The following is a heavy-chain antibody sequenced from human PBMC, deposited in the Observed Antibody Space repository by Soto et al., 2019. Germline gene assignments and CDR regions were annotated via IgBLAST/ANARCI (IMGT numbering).Heavy chain of an antibody. Sequence: EVQLVESGGGLVQPGGSLRLSCAASGFTFSSYSMNWVHQAPGKGLEWVSYISSSSSTIYYADSVKGRFTISRDNAKNSLYLQMNSLRDEDTAVYYCARDLSAGDHDYYYGMDVWGQGTTVTVSS. CDR1: GFTFSSYS. J-gene: IGHJ6*02. CDR3: ARDLSAGDHDYYYGMDV. D-gene: IGHD7-27*01. CDR2: ISSSSSTI. V-gene: IGHV3-48*02.